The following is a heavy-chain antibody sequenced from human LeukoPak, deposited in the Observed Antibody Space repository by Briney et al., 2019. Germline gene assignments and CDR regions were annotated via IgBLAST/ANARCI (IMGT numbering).Heavy chain of an antibody. V-gene: IGHV4-59*08. Sequence: SETLSLTCTVSGGSISSYYWSWIRQPPGKGLEWIGYIYYSGSTNYNPSLKSRVTISVDTSKNQFSLKLSSVTAADTAVYYCAGHIAAAGRFDYWGQGTLVTVSS. J-gene: IGHJ4*02. CDR1: GGSISSYY. CDR3: AGHIAAAGRFDY. D-gene: IGHD6-13*01. CDR2: IYYSGST.